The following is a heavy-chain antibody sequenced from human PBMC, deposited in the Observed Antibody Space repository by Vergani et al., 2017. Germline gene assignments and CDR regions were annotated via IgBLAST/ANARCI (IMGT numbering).Heavy chain of an antibody. CDR2: MTPNSGNT. CDR3: ARVLYTGWGQDV. Sequence: QVQLVQSGAEVKKPGASVKVSCKASRYTFTSYDINWVRQATGQGLEWRGWMTPNSGNTGYEQKFQGRVTMTRNTSIITAYMELSSLRSEDTAVYYCARVLYTGWGQDVWGKGTTVTVSS. J-gene: IGHJ6*04. D-gene: IGHD7-27*01. V-gene: IGHV1-8*01. CDR1: RYTFTSYD.